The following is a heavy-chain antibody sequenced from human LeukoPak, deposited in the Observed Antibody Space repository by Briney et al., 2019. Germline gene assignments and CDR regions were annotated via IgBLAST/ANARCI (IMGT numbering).Heavy chain of an antibody. Sequence: GASVKASCKASGYTFTSYYMHWVRQAPGQGLEWMGIINPSGGSTSYAQKLQGRVTMTRDMSTSTVYMELSSLRSEDTAVYYCVLGNYGSLFDYWGQGTLVTVSS. D-gene: IGHD1-7*01. J-gene: IGHJ4*02. CDR2: INPSGGST. CDR1: GYTFTSYY. V-gene: IGHV1-46*01. CDR3: VLGNYGSLFDY.